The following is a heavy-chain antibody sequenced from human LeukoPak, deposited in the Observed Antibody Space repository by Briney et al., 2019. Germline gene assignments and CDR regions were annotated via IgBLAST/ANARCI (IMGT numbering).Heavy chain of an antibody. V-gene: IGHV3-23*01. CDR1: GFTFSNYA. CDR2: TSGSGVST. Sequence: PGGSRRLSCAASGFTFSNYAMRWVRQTPGKGLEWVSSTSGSGVSTYYADSVKGRFTISRDNSKNTLYLQMNSLRADDTAVYYFAKSIRLPGWYFYLWGRGTLVIDSS. J-gene: IGHJ2*01. CDR3: AKSIRLPGWYFYL.